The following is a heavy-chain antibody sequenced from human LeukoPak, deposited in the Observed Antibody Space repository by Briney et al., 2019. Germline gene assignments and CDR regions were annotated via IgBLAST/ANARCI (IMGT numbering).Heavy chain of an antibody. Sequence: PGGSLRLSCAASGLTFSSYAMSWVRQAPGKGLEWVSGVSGSDGRTYYADSVKGRFTIARDNSKNMLYLQMNSLRAEDTAVYYCARDRAWNYFDYWGQGTLVTVSS. CDR2: VSGSDGRT. J-gene: IGHJ4*02. CDR1: GLTFSSYA. D-gene: IGHD3-3*01. CDR3: ARDRAWNYFDY. V-gene: IGHV3-23*01.